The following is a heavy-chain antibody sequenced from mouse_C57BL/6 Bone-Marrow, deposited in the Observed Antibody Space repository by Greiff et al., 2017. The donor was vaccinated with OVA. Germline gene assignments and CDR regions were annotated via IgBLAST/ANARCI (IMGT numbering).Heavy chain of an antibody. Sequence: QVQLQQSGAELVRPGTSVKLSCKASGYTFTSYWMHWVKQRPGQGLEWIGVIDPSDSYTNYNQKFKGKATLTVDTSSSTAYMQLSSLTSEDSAVYYCAPITTVVENYAMDYWGQGTSVTVSS. D-gene: IGHD1-1*01. V-gene: IGHV1-59*01. CDR3: APITTVVENYAMDY. CDR1: GYTFTSYW. CDR2: IDPSDSYT. J-gene: IGHJ4*01.